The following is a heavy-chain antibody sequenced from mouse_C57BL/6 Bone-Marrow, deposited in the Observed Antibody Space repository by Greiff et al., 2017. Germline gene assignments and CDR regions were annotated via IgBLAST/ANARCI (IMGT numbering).Heavy chain of an antibody. J-gene: IGHJ3*01. CDR2: IDPENGDT. CDR1: GFNIKDDY. CDR3: TTSGFAY. Sequence: EVQLKQSGAELVRPGASVKLSCPASGFNIKDDYMHWVKQRPEQGLEWIGWIDPENGDTEYASKFQGKATITADTASNTAYLQLSSLTSEDTAVYYCTTSGFAYWGQGTLVTVSA. V-gene: IGHV14-4*01.